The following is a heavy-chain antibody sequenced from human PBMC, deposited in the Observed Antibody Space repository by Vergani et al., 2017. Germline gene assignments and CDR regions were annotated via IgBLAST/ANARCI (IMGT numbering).Heavy chain of an antibody. J-gene: IGHJ6*03. CDR3: ARAVSYYYDSSGYYYSHYMDV. V-gene: IGHV4-34*01. Sequence: QVQLQQWGAGLLKPSETLSLTCAVSGGSFSGYYWSWIRQPPGKGLEWIGSIYYSGSTYYNPSLKSRVTISVDTSKNQFSLKLSSVTAADTAVYYCARAVSYYYDSSGYYYSHYMDVWGKGTTVTVSS. CDR2: IYYSGST. D-gene: IGHD3-22*01. CDR1: GGSFSGYY.